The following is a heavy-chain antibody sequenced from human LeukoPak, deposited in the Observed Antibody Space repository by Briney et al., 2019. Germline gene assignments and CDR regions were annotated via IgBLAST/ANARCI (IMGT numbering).Heavy chain of an antibody. CDR1: GGSISSYY. CDR3: AREGYSSSWYDPLGAFDI. Sequence: PSGTLSLTCTVSGGSISSYYWSWIRQPPGKGLEWIGYIYYSGSTNYNPSLKSRVTISVDTSKNQFSLKLSSVTAADTAVYYCAREGYSSSWYDPLGAFDIWGQGTMVTVSS. V-gene: IGHV4-59*01. D-gene: IGHD6-13*01. CDR2: IYYSGST. J-gene: IGHJ3*02.